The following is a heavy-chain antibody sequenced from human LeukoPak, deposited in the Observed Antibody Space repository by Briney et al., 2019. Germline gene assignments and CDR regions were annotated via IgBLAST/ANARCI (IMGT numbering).Heavy chain of an antibody. CDR2: ITIPSSYI. V-gene: IGHV3-21*01. CDR1: GFTFSNYN. CDR3: ARDPYSGSYGDYYYYYMDV. D-gene: IGHD1-26*01. J-gene: IGHJ6*03. Sequence: GGSLRLSCAASGFTFSNYNMNWVRQAPGRGLGWVSSITIPSSYIYYADSVKGRFTISRDNAENSLYLQMNSLRAEDTAVYYCARDPYSGSYGDYYYYYMDVWGKGTTVTISS.